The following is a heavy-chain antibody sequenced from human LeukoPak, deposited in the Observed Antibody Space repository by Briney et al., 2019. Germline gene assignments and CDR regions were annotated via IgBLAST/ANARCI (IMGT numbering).Heavy chain of an antibody. V-gene: IGHV3-23*01. J-gene: IGHJ4*02. CDR1: GFTFCNYG. Sequence: GGSPRLSCTAPGFTFCNYGLSWVRPAPGEGLEWGAGISGRGDSTYYADSVKGRFTVSRDNSKNTLYLQMDSLRAEDTAVYFCAKDLRGSSSGWSFDYWGQGTLVTVSS. CDR3: AKDLRGSSSGWSFDY. D-gene: IGHD6-19*01. CDR2: ISGRGDST.